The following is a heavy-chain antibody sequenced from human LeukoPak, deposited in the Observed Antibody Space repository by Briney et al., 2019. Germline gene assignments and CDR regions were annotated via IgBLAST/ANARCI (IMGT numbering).Heavy chain of an antibody. J-gene: IGHJ5*02. V-gene: IGHV4-39*07. CDR2: RYYSGNT. D-gene: IGHD3-10*01. Sequence: PSETLSLTCTVSGGSISTNIYFWSWIRQPPGKGLEWIGSRYYSGNTYYNPSLKSRITISIDTSKNQFSLRLSSVTAADTAVYYCARGNTMIRGVYDFDPRGQGTLVTVSS. CDR3: ARGNTMIRGVYDFDP. CDR1: GGSISTNIYF.